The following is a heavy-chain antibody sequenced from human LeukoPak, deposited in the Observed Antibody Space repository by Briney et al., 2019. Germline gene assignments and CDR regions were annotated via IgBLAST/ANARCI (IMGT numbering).Heavy chain of an antibody. J-gene: IGHJ1*01. D-gene: IGHD4-23*01. CDR3: ASHAISDYGGNSDPEDLQH. Sequence: SETLSLTCTVSGGSISSSSYYWGWIRQPPGKGLEWIGSIYYSGSTYYNPSLKSRVTISVDTSKNQFSLKLSSVTAADTAVYYCASHAISDYGGNSDPEDLQHWGQGTLVTVSS. CDR1: GGSISSSSYY. CDR2: IYYSGST. V-gene: IGHV4-39*01.